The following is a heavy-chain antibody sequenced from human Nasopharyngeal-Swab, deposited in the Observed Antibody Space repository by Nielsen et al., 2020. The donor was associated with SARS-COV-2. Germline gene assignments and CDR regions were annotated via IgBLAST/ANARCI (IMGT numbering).Heavy chain of an antibody. CDR1: GGSVSSGSYY. CDR3: ARGGWGDYPDY. Sequence: SETLSLTCTVSGGSVSSGSYYWSWIRQPPGKGLEWIGYIYYSGGTNYNPSLKSRVTISVDTSKNQFSLKLSSVTAADTAVYYCARGGWGDYPDYWGQGTLVTVSS. CDR2: IYYSGGT. J-gene: IGHJ4*02. V-gene: IGHV4-61*01. D-gene: IGHD4-17*01.